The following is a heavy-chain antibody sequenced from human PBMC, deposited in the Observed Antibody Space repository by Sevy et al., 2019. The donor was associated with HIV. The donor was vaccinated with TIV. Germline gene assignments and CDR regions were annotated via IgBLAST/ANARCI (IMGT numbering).Heavy chain of an antibody. CDR3: ARDDGNYYFHY. CDR2: IKQDAGQK. Sequence: GGSLRLSCAASGFTFSKYWMGWVRQAPGKGLEWVANIKQDAGQKYYVDSVKGRFTISRDNAKNSLYLQMNSLRAEDTAVYFCARDDGNYYFHYWGQGPLVTVSS. CDR1: GFTFSKYW. J-gene: IGHJ4*02. V-gene: IGHV3-7*01. D-gene: IGHD1-7*01.